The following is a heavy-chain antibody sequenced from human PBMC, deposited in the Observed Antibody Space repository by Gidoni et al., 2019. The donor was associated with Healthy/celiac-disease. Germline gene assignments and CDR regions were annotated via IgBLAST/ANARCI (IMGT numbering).Heavy chain of an antibody. V-gene: IGHV4-39*07. CDR2: IYYSGST. Sequence: QLQLQASGPGLVKPSETLSLTCTVSGGSISSSSYYWGWIRQPPGKGLEWIGSIYYSGSTYYNPSLKSRVTISVDTSKNQFSLKLSSVTAADTAVYYCARMQNGYSSSFVLGYWGQGTLVTVSS. CDR1: GGSISSSSYY. J-gene: IGHJ4*02. D-gene: IGHD6-6*01. CDR3: ARMQNGYSSSFVLGY.